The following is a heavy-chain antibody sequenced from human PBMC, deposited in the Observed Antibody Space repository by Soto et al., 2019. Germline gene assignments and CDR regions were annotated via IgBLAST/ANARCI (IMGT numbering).Heavy chain of an antibody. CDR3: VGPSVDTYYNPLDV. Sequence: SETLSLTCPVSGASIRSNYWSWIRQSPGKGLEWIGYFYNSGSTNSNPSLRRGATISVETSQNHSSLSLRSATGAATAVYIFVGPSVDTYYNPLDVWGQGTTVTSP. CDR2: FYNSGST. CDR1: GASIRSNY. V-gene: IGHV4-59*01. J-gene: IGHJ6*02. D-gene: IGHD5-18*01.